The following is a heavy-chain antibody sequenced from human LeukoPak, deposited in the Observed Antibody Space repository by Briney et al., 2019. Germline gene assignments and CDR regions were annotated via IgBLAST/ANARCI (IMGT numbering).Heavy chain of an antibody. V-gene: IGHV3-72*01. CDR1: GFTFSDHY. J-gene: IGHJ4*02. CDR3: ARSMYGEGRRIIDFDY. CDR2: TRNKVNSYTT. Sequence: QPGGSLRLSSAASGFTFSDHYIDWVRQAPGKGLKWVARTRNKVNSYTTAYAASVTGRFTVSRDDSSNSVYLQMNSLKIEDTAVYYCARSMYGEGRRIIDFDYWGQGSLLTVSS. D-gene: IGHD4/OR15-4a*01.